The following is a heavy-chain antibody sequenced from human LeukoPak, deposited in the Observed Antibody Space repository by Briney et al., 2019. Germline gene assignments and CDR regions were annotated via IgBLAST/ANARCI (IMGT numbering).Heavy chain of an antibody. CDR3: ARHRATVTTEIDY. CDR1: GYSFTSYW. CDR2: IYPGDSDT. Sequence: GESLQISCKGSGYSFTSYWIGWVRQMPGKGLEWMEIIYPGDSDTRYSPSFQGQVTISADKSITTAYLQWSSLKASDTAMYYCARHRATVTTEIDYWGQGTLVTVSS. J-gene: IGHJ4*02. D-gene: IGHD4-17*01. V-gene: IGHV5-51*01.